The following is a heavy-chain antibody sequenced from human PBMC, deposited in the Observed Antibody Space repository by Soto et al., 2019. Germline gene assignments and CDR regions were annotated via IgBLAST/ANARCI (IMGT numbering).Heavy chain of an antibody. Sequence: SETLSLTCTVSGGSISSGGYYWSWIRQHPGKGLEWIGYIYYSGSTYYNPSLKSRVTISVDTSKNQFSLKLSSVTAADTAVYYCARGHYYGSGSYRFANWFDPWGQGTLVTVSS. V-gene: IGHV4-31*03. CDR3: ARGHYYGSGSYRFANWFDP. D-gene: IGHD3-10*01. J-gene: IGHJ5*02. CDR2: IYYSGST. CDR1: GGSISSGGYY.